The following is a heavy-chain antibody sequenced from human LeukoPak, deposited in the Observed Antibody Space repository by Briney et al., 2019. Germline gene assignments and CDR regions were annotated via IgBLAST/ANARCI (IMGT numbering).Heavy chain of an antibody. CDR3: VRHDGRGGATMGAFDS. CDR2: IYYGQTI. CDR1: AASISSSSHH. V-gene: IGHV4-39*01. J-gene: IGHJ5*01. D-gene: IGHD4/OR15-4a*01. Sequence: SETLSLTCTISAASISSSSHHWGWICQSPGKGLEWIGSIYYGQTIYYNPSLNSRVTISVVTSKDQFTLQLNSVTAADTAVYYCVRHDGRGGATMGAFDSWGQGSPVTVSS.